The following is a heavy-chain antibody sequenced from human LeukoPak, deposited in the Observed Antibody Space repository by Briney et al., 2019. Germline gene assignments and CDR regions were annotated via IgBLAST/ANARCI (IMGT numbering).Heavy chain of an antibody. V-gene: IGHV3-21*01. D-gene: IGHD6-6*01. Sequence: GGSLRLSCAASGFTFVGNAVTWVRQAPGKGLEWVSSISSSSSYIYYADSVKGRFTISRDNAKNSLYLQMNSLRAEDTAVYYCARVLNEYSSSGAFDIWGQGTMVTISS. CDR3: ARVLNEYSSSGAFDI. CDR1: GFTFVGNA. J-gene: IGHJ3*02. CDR2: ISSSSSYI.